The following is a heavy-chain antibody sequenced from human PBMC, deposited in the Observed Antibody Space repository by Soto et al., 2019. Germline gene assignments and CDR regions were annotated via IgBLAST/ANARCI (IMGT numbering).Heavy chain of an antibody. Sequence: PGGSLRLSCAASGFTFSSYSMNWVRQAPGKGLEWVSYISSSSSTIYYADSVKGRFTISRDNAKNSLYLQMNSLRDEDTAVYYCARDYLGIGIRGVDYWGQGTLVTVSS. J-gene: IGHJ4*02. D-gene: IGHD7-27*01. CDR2: ISSSSSTI. CDR3: ARDYLGIGIRGVDY. V-gene: IGHV3-48*02. CDR1: GFTFSSYS.